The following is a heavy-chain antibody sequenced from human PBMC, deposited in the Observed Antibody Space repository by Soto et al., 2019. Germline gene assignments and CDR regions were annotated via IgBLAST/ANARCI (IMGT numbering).Heavy chain of an antibody. CDR1: GFTFSAYS. CDR3: ARLRGCSGGNCYSSRFDY. V-gene: IGHV3-48*01. Sequence: GGSLRLSCAASGFTFSAYSMNWVRQAPGKGLEWVSYISTTSSSIYYAEYVKGRFTISRDNAKNSLYLQMNSLRVEDTAVYYFARLRGCSGGNCYSSRFDYWGQGTPVTVSS. D-gene: IGHD2-15*01. J-gene: IGHJ4*02. CDR2: ISTTSSSI.